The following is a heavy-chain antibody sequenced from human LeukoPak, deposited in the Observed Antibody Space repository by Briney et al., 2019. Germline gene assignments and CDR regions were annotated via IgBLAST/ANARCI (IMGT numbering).Heavy chain of an antibody. CDR3: ARGAKQLELRGWFDP. CDR1: GGSISSYY. D-gene: IGHD1-7*01. CDR2: IYYSGST. Sequence: SETLSLTCTVSGGSISSYYWSWIRQPPGKGLEWIGYIYYSGSTNYNPSLKSRDTISVDTSKNQFSLKLSSVTAADTAVYYCARGAKQLELRGWFDPWGQGTLVTVSS. V-gene: IGHV4-59*01. J-gene: IGHJ5*02.